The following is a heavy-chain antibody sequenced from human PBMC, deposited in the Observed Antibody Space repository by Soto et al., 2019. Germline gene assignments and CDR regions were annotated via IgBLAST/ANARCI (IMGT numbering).Heavy chain of an antibody. V-gene: IGHV1-69*04. J-gene: IGHJ6*02. CDR3: ARDQGYCGGDCYSSFHYYYGMDV. Sequence: SVKVSCKASGGTFSSYTISWVRQAPGQGLEWMGRIIPILGIANYAQKFQGRVTITADKSTSTAYMELSSLRSEDTAVYYCARDQGYCGGDCYSSFHYYYGMDVWG. D-gene: IGHD2-21*02. CDR2: IIPILGIA. CDR1: GGTFSSYT.